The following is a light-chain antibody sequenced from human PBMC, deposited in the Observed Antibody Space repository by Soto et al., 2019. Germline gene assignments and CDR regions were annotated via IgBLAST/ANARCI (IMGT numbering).Light chain of an antibody. J-gene: IGKJ4*01. CDR1: QNVSSY. CDR2: DAS. Sequence: EIVLTQSPATLSLSPGERATLSCRASQNVSSYLAWYQQKPGQAPRLLIYDASNRATGIPARFSGSGSGTDFTLTISSLEPEDFAVYYCQQRSNRPLTFGGGTKVDIK. CDR3: QQRSNRPLT. V-gene: IGKV3-11*01.